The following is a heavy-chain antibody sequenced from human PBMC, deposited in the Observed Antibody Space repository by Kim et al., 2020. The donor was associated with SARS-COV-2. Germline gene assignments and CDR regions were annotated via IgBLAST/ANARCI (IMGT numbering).Heavy chain of an antibody. D-gene: IGHD3-16*01. CDR2: IKPNSGGT. CDR1: GYTFTDYY. CDR3: VRDDTFYGMDV. J-gene: IGHJ6*02. V-gene: IGHV1-2*06. Sequence: ASVKVSCKASGYTFTDYYMHWVRQAHGQGLEWMGRIKPNSGGTNYAQKFQGRVTMTRDTSISTAYMELSSLRSDDTAVYYCVRDDTFYGMDVWGQGTTVTVSS.